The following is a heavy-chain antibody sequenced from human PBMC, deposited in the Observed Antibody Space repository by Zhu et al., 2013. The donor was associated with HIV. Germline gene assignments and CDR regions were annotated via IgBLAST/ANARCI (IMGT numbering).Heavy chain of an antibody. CDR1: GYIFTDYG. V-gene: IGHV1-18*03. CDR3: SRSVPAEKDDY. D-gene: IGHD3-10*01. CDR2: ISAYNGNT. J-gene: IGHJ4*02. Sequence: VQSGAEVKKPGASVKVSCKASGYIFTDYGISWVRQAPGQGLEWMGWISAYNGNTNYARKLQGRVTMTTDTSTSTAYMELRSLRSDDMAVYYCSRSVPAEKDDYWGQGTLVTVSS.